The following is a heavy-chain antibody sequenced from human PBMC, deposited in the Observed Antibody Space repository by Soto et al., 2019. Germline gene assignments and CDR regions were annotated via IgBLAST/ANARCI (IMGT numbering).Heavy chain of an antibody. J-gene: IGHJ4*02. D-gene: IGHD3-3*01. CDR2: IYWDDDK. CDR3: AHRRAIFGVVSFDY. CDR1: GFSLSTSGVG. Sequence: QITLKESGPTLVKPTQTLTLTCTLSGFSLSTSGVGVGWIRQPPGKALEWLTLIYWDDDKRYSPSLKSRLTITKDTSKNQVVLTMTNMDPVDTATYYCAHRRAIFGVVSFDYWGQGTLVTDSS. V-gene: IGHV2-5*02.